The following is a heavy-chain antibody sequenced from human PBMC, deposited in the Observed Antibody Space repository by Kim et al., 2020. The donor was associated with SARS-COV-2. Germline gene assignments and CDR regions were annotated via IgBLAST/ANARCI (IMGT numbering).Heavy chain of an antibody. CDR3: ARRNHYIDF. CDR2: IGTRGSPI. D-gene: IGHD2-2*02. J-gene: IGHJ4*02. V-gene: IGHV3-48*03. CDR1: QFTFRNYE. Sequence: GGSLRLSCAASQFTFRNYEMNWLRLAPGRGLEWVSHIGTRGSPIYYTDSVKGRFIVSRDDAKNSLYLQMNNLRAEDTAVYYCARRNHYIDFWGQGTLVTASS.